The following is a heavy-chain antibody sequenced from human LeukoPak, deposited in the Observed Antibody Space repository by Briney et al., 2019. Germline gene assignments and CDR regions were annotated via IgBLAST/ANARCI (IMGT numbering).Heavy chain of an antibody. V-gene: IGHV1-8*03. CDR1: GYTFTSYD. CDR2: MNPNSGNT. Sequence: ASVKVSCTASGYTFTSYDINWVRQATGQGLEWMGWMNPNSGNTGYAQKFQGRVTITRNTSISTAYMELSSLRSEDTAVYYCARVLARTRSAAARLYYFDYWGQGTLVTVSS. J-gene: IGHJ4*02. D-gene: IGHD6-13*01. CDR3: ARVLARTRSAAARLYYFDY.